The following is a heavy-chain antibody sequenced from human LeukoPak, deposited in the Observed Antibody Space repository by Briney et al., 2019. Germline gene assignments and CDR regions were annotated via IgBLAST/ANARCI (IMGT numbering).Heavy chain of an antibody. Sequence: GASVKVSCKASGYTFTGYYMHWVRQAPGQGLEWMGWINPNHGDTNYAQKFQGRVTMTRDTSINPAYMALSRLRSDDTAVYYCARGPPEYCSGGSCYSGRNWIDPWGQGTLVTVSS. CDR2: INPNHGDT. V-gene: IGHV1-2*02. D-gene: IGHD2-15*01. CDR3: ARGPPEYCSGGSCYSGRNWIDP. CDR1: GYTFTGYY. J-gene: IGHJ5*02.